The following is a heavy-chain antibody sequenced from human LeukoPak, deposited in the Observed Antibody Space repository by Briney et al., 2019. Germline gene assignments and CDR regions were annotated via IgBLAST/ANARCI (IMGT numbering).Heavy chain of an antibody. CDR3: ARECSSTSCYTARYGMDV. V-gene: IGHV4-59*12. CDR2: IYYSGST. CDR1: GGSISSYY. J-gene: IGHJ6*02. Sequence: SETLSLTCTVSGGSISSYYWSWIRQPPGKGLEWIGYIYYSGSTNYNPSLKSRVTISVDTSKNQFSLELSSVAAADTAVYYCARECSSTSCYTARYGMDVWGQGTTVTVSS. D-gene: IGHD2-2*02.